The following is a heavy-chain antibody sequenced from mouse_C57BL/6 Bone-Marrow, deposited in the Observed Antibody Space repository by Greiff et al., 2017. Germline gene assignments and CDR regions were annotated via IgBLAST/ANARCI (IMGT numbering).Heavy chain of an antibody. CDR2: IDPETGGT. D-gene: IGHD4-1*01. J-gene: IGHJ2*01. CDR1: GYTFTDYE. V-gene: IGHV1-15*01. Sequence: VQLQESGAELVRPGASVTLSCKASGYTFTDYEMHWVKQTPVHGLEWIGAIDPETGGTAYNQKFKGKAILTADKSSSTAYMELRSLASEDSAVFYCTTGAGLDYWGQGTTLTVSS. CDR3: TTGAGLDY.